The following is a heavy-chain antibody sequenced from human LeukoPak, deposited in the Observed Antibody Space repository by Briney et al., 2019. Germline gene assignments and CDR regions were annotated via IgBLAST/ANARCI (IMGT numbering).Heavy chain of an antibody. CDR3: AREYSSGWYRDYYYYMDV. CDR1: GYTFTGYY. J-gene: IGHJ6*03. Sequence: GASVKVSCKASGYTFTGYYMHWVRQAPGQGLEWMGRINPNSGGTNYAQKFQGRVTMTRDTSSSTAYMELSRLRSDDTAVYYCAREYSSGWYRDYYYYMDVWGKGTTVTVSS. V-gene: IGHV1-2*06. CDR2: INPNSGGT. D-gene: IGHD6-19*01.